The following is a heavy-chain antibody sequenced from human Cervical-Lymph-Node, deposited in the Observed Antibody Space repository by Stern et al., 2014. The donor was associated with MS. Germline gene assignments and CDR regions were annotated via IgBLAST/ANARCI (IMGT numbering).Heavy chain of an antibody. Sequence: VQLVQSGAEVKKPGASVQLSCKASGYTLTTYHMHWVRQAPGLGLEWMGAINPSGGDTNYAQRFQGRVTMTRDTSTSTVYMELSSLRSEDSAMYFCARALSSGLWYFDYWGQGTLVTVSS. CDR2: INPSGGDT. V-gene: IGHV1-46*01. D-gene: IGHD6-19*01. J-gene: IGHJ4*02. CDR3: ARALSSGLWYFDY. CDR1: GYTLTTYH.